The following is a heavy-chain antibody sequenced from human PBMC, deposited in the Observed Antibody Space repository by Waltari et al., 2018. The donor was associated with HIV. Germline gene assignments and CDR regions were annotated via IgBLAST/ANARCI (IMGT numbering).Heavy chain of an antibody. D-gene: IGHD6-25*01. CDR2: IKSKTDGGTT. CDR1: AFTSGNAQ. CDR3: ATSSGGS. J-gene: IGHJ5*02. Sequence: ELQLVESGGGLVPPGGSLRLPWAASAFTSGNAQMRRVRQAPGKGLEWVGRIKSKTDGGTTDYATPVKGRFTISRDDSKNTLYLQMNSLKTEDTAVYYCATSSGGSWGQGTLVTVSS. V-gene: IGHV3-15*01.